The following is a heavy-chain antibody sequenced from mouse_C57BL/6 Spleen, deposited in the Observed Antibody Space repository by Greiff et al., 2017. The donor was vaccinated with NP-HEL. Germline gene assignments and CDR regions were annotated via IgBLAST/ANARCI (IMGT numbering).Heavy chain of an antibody. Sequence: EVQLQQSGPELVKPGASVKISCKASGYSFTDYNMNWVKQSNGQSLEWIGVINPNYGTTSYNQKFKGKATLTVDQSSSTAYMQLNSLTSEDTAVYYWARDGFTTVVDWYFDVWGTGTTVTVYS. D-gene: IGHD1-1*01. J-gene: IGHJ1*03. V-gene: IGHV1-39*01. CDR3: ARDGFTTVVDWYFDV. CDR2: INPNYGTT. CDR1: GYSFTDYN.